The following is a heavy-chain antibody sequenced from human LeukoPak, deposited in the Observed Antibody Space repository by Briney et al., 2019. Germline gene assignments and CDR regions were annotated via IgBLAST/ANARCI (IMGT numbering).Heavy chain of an antibody. CDR2: IYPGDSDT. V-gene: IGHV5-51*01. CDR3: ARGSTGYSYGTDY. J-gene: IGHJ4*02. Sequence: GESLRISCKGSGYSFTSYWIGWVRQMPGKGLEWMGIIYPGDSDTRYSPSFQGQVTISADKSISTAYLQWSSLKASDTAVYYCARGSTGYSYGTDYWGQGTLVTVSS. D-gene: IGHD5-18*01. CDR1: GYSFTSYW.